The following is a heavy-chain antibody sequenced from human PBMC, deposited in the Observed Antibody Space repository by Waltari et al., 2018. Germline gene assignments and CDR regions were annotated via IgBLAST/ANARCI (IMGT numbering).Heavy chain of an antibody. CDR1: GYTLTELS. D-gene: IGHD3-10*01. CDR2: FDPEDGET. CDR3: ATGGSGSYYPLLFDY. J-gene: IGHJ4*02. Sequence: QVQLVQSGAEVKKPGASVKVSCKVSGYTLTELSMHWGRQAPGKGLEWMGGFDPEDGETIDAQKCQGRVTMTEDTSTDTAYMERSSLRSEDTAVYYCATGGSGSYYPLLFDYWGQGTLVTVSS. V-gene: IGHV1-24*01.